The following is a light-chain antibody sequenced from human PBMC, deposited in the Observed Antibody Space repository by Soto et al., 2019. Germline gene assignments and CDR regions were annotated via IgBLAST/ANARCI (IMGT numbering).Light chain of an antibody. J-gene: IGKJ2*01. CDR1: QSVFIW. V-gene: IGKV1-5*01. Sequence: DIQMTQSPSTLSASVGDRVTITCRASQSVFIWVAWYQQKPGRAPKLLIIDAMTFEDGVPSRFSGDRSETGFPLTISHLQPDDCATYYCQQYSCYSLYFGHGTKVEI. CDR2: DAM. CDR3: QQYSCYSLY.